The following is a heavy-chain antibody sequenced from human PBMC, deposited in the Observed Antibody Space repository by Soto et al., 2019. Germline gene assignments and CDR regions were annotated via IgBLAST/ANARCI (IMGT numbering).Heavy chain of an antibody. CDR1: GFPFSTYC. CDR3: ARQKVDASDY. J-gene: IGHJ4*02. V-gene: IGHV3-7*01. D-gene: IGHD2-15*01. Sequence: GGSLRLSCAASGFPFSTYCMSWVRQAPGRGPEWVATMKQDESEKYYVDSVKGRFTISRDNAKNSLFLQMSSLRAEDTAVYYCARQKVDASDYWGQGTLVTV. CDR2: MKQDESEK.